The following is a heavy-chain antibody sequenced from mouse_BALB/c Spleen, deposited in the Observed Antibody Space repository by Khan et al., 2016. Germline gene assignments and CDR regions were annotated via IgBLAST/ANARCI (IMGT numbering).Heavy chain of an antibody. CDR2: IWGDGST. CDR1: GFSLTGYG. Sequence: QVQLKESGPGLVAPSQSLSITCTVSGFSLTGYGVNWVRQPPGKGLERLGMIWGDGSTDYNSGLKSRLSSRKDNSKYQVFLKMNSLQTDDTARYCCAIVWGDYWCQGTSVTVSS. V-gene: IGHV2-6-7*01. D-gene: IGHD1-1*02. J-gene: IGHJ4*01. CDR3: AIVWGDY.